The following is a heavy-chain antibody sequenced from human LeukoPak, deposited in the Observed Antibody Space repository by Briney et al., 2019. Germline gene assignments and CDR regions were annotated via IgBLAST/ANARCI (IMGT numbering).Heavy chain of an antibody. CDR2: ISAYNGNT. Sequence: ASVKVSCKASGYTFTSYGISWVRQAPGQGLEWMGWISAYNGNTNYAQKLQGRVTMTADTSTSIAYMELRSLRSDDTAVYYCARDSDSSGYPYFDYWGQGTLVTVSS. CDR3: ARDSDSSGYPYFDY. V-gene: IGHV1-18*01. J-gene: IGHJ4*02. CDR1: GYTFTSYG. D-gene: IGHD3-22*01.